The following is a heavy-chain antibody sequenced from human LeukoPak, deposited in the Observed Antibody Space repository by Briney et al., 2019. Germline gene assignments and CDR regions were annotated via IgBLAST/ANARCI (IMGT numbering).Heavy chain of an antibody. Sequence: SETLSLTCTVSSGSISSSSYYWGWIRQPPGKGLEWIGSIYYSGSTYYNPSLKSRVTISVDTSKNQFSLKLSSVTAADTAVYYCARWVSRLRYFDWLLYPGDAFDIWGQGTMVTVSS. CDR3: ARWVSRLRYFDWLLYPGDAFDI. CDR1: SGSISSSSYY. V-gene: IGHV4-39*01. CDR2: IYYSGST. D-gene: IGHD3-9*01. J-gene: IGHJ3*02.